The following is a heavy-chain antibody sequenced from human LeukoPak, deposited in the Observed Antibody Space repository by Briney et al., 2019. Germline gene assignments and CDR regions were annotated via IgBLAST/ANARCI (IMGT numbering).Heavy chain of an antibody. CDR1: GFTFSKYT. CDR3: ARELTIGWYDF. V-gene: IGHV3-30-3*01. D-gene: IGHD2-2*01. J-gene: IGHJ5*01. CDR2: LSYDGSNE. Sequence: PGGSLRLSCAAPGFTFSKYTMHWVRQAPGKGLAWVAVLSYDGSNEYYADSVKGRFTISRDNSKNTLYLQMNSLRAEDTAVYYCARELTIGWYDFWGQGTLVTVSS.